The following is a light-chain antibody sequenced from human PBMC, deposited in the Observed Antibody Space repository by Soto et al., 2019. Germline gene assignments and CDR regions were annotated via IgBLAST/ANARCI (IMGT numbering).Light chain of an antibody. CDR1: QIIGIF. V-gene: IGKV1-39*01. CDR3: QHSYNIVT. CDR2: TAS. J-gene: IGKJ4*01. Sequence: DIQMTQSPSSGSASLGDKVTITFRESQIIGIFLNWYQQKPWKAPQLLIYTASSLQSGVPSRFTASGSGTDFTLTISSLQPEDFATYYCQHSYNIVTFGGGTKVDIK.